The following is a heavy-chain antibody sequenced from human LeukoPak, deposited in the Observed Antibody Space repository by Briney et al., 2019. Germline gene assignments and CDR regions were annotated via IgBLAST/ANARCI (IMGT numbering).Heavy chain of an antibody. D-gene: IGHD3-3*01. CDR3: ARHGGITIFGVAQTGGAFDI. Sequence: SVKVSCKASGGTFSSYAVSWVRQAPGQGLEWMGGIIPTFGKANYAQKFQDRVTITTDESTSTAYMELSSLRSEDTAVYYCARHGGITIFGVAQTGGAFDIWGQGTMVTVSS. CDR1: GGTFSSYA. CDR2: IIPTFGKA. V-gene: IGHV1-69*05. J-gene: IGHJ3*02.